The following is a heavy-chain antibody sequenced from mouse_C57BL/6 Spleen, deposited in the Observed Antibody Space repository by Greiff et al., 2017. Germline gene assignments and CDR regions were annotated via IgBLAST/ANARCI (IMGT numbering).Heavy chain of an antibody. CDR2: NGPSDGYT. J-gene: IGHJ2*01. CDR1: GYTFTSYW. CDR3: ARLQSELFDY. V-gene: IGHV1-50*01. Sequence: QVHVKQPGAELVKPGASVKLSCKASGYTFTSYWMQWVKQRPGQGLEWIGENGPSDGYTNYNQKFKGKATMTVDTSSSTAYMQLSSLTSADSAVYYCARLQSELFDYWGQGTTLTVSS.